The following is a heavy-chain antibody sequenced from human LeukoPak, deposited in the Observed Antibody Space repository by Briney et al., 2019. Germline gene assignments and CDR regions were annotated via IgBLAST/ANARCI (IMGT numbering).Heavy chain of an antibody. V-gene: IGHV3-23*01. CDR1: GFTFKTYA. J-gene: IGHJ4*02. Sequence: GGSQRLSCAASGFTFKTYAMNWVRQVPGKGAEWVSRMSGRGSPPAYADSVKPPFTISSDNPNNTLYLQMNSLRAEDTALYYCAKDAQGLVRGGIYFDFWGQGSLVTVSS. CDR3: AKDAQGLVRGGIYFDF. CDR2: MSGRGSPP. D-gene: IGHD6-19*01.